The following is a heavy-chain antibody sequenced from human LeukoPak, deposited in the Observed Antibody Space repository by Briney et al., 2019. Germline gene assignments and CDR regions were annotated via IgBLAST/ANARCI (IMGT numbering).Heavy chain of an antibody. CDR1: GFTFSSYG. D-gene: IGHD6-19*01. CDR3: AKLVGWTVAAYYYMDV. Sequence: PGGSLRLSCAASGFTFSSYGMSWVRQAPGKGLEWVSAISGSGGSTYYADSVKGRFTISRDNSKNTLYLQMNSLRAEDTAVYYCAKLVGWTVAAYYYMDVWGKGTTVTISS. J-gene: IGHJ6*03. CDR2: ISGSGGST. V-gene: IGHV3-23*01.